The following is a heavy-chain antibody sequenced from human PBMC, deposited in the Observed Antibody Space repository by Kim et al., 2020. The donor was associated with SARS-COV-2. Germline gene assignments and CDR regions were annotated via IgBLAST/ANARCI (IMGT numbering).Heavy chain of an antibody. CDR3: ARRSSSHFDF. Sequence: GGSLRLSCVASGFIFRNFGMHWVRQAPGKGLEWVAFISNDGPTAIYADSVRGRFTISRDYSANKLYLQMDCLSAGDSAVYYCARRSSSHFDFWGQVTLVT. D-gene: IGHD3-10*01. V-gene: IGHV3-33*05. CDR2: ISNDGPTA. CDR1: GFIFRNFG. J-gene: IGHJ4*02.